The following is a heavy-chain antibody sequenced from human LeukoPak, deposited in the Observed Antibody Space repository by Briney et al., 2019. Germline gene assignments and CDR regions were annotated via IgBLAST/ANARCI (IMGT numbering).Heavy chain of an antibody. CDR2: ISSSSSTI. D-gene: IGHD4-17*01. J-gene: IGHJ3*02. CDR1: GFTFSSYS. CDR3: ARSTRYGDYARNAFDI. Sequence: GGPLRLSCAASGFTFSSYSMNWVRQAPGKGLEWVSYISSSSSTIYNADSVKGRFTISRDNAKNSLYLQMNSLRDEDTAVYYCARSTRYGDYARNAFDIWGQGTMVTVSS. V-gene: IGHV3-48*02.